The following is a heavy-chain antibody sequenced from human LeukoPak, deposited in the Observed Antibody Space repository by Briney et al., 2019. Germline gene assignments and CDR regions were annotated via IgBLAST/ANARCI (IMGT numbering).Heavy chain of an antibody. CDR2: IRSKAYGGTT. D-gene: IGHD3-3*01. CDR3: TRVRFLEWLSDY. CDR1: GFTFGDHA. J-gene: IGHJ4*02. Sequence: GGSLRLSCTASGFTFGDHAMSWFRQAPGKGLEWVGFIRSKAYGGTTEYAASVKSRFTISRDDSKSIAYLQMNSLKTEDTAVYYCTRVRFLEWLSDYWGQGTLVTVSS. V-gene: IGHV3-49*03.